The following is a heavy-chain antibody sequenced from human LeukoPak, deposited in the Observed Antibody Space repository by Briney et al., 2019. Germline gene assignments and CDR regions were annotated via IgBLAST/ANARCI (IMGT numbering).Heavy chain of an antibody. D-gene: IGHD3-22*01. V-gene: IGHV4-34*01. Sequence: PSETLSLTCAVYDGSFSGYYWSWIRQPPGKGLEWIGEINHSGSTNYNPSLKSRVTISVDTSKKQFSLKLSSVTAADTAVYYCARDDGVVVLNGGLDYWGQGTLVTASS. J-gene: IGHJ4*02. CDR2: INHSGST. CDR3: ARDDGVVVLNGGLDY. CDR1: DGSFSGYY.